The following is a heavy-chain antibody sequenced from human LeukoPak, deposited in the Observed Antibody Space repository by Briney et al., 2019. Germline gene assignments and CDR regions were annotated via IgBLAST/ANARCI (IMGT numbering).Heavy chain of an antibody. Sequence: SETLSLTCTVSGGSISSGGYFWNWIRQHPGKGLEWIGNIYHSGSTYHNPSLKSRVTISVDTSKNQFSLKLSSVTAADPAVYYCARRYSGYEYFDYWGQGTLVTVSS. CDR3: ARRYSGYEYFDY. D-gene: IGHD5-12*01. CDR1: GGSISSGGYF. CDR2: IYHSGST. V-gene: IGHV4-31*03. J-gene: IGHJ4*02.